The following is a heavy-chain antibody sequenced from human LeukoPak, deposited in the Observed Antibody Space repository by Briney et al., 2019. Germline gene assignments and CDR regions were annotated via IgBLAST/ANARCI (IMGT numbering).Heavy chain of an antibody. Sequence: GGSLRLSCAASEFTFSSFAMSWVRQAPGKGLEWVSVIYSGSSTYYADSVKGRFTISRDNSKNTLYLQMNSLRAEDTAVYYCARVDGPRIAVAGTLVLWGQGTLVTVSS. J-gene: IGHJ4*02. CDR1: EFTFSSFA. CDR3: ARVDGPRIAVAGTLVL. V-gene: IGHV3-66*01. CDR2: IYSGSST. D-gene: IGHD6-19*01.